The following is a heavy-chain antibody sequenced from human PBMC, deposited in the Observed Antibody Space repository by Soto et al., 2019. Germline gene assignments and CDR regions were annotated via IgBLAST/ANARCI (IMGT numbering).Heavy chain of an antibody. CDR2: TYYTGTT. CDR3: ARQASEGYSSSPFRY. J-gene: IGHJ4*02. D-gene: IGHD2-15*01. Sequence: SETLSLTCTVSGGSITSGSYYWGWIRQPPGKGLQWIGSTYYTGTTYYSPSLKSRVTLSIDTSKNLFSLKLNSVTAADTALYYCARQASEGYSSSPFRYWGQGTLVTVSS. V-gene: IGHV4-39*01. CDR1: GGSITSGSYY.